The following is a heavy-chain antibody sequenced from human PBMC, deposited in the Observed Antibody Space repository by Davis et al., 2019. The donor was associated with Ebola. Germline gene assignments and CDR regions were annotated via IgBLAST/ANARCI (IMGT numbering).Heavy chain of an antibody. V-gene: IGHV3-21*01. D-gene: IGHD3-9*01. CDR3: ARVWKSYYDILTGYLDY. Sequence: GESLKISCAASGFTFSSYWMSWVRQAPGKGLEWVSSISSSSSYIYYADSVKGRFTISRDNAKNSLYLQMNSLRAEDTAVYYCARVWKSYYDILTGYLDYWGQGTLVTVSS. CDR1: GFTFSSYW. J-gene: IGHJ4*02. CDR2: ISSSSSYI.